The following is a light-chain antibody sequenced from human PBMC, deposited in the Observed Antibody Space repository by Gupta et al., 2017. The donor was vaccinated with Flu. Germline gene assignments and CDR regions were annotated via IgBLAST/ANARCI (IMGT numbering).Light chain of an antibody. CDR2: GNN. CDR3: AAWDDSLNGHYV. V-gene: IGLV1-44*01. Sequence: QSVLAPPPSASGTPGQRVTISCAGRSSNIGSNTVNWYQQVPGTAPKLLIYGNNQRPSGVPDRVSGSKSGTSAALAISGLQSEDEADYYCAAWDDSLNGHYVFGTGTKVTAL. J-gene: IGLJ1*01. CDR1: SSNIGSNT.